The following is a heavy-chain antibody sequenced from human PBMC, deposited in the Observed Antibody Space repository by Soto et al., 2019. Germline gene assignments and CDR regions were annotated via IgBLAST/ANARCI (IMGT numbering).Heavy chain of an antibody. J-gene: IGHJ6*02. V-gene: IGHV1-69*02. Sequence: QVQLVQSGAEVKKPGSSVKVSCKASGGTFSSYTISWVRQAPGQGLEWMGRIIPILGIANYAQKFQGRVTXTXDXXTSTADMELSSLRSEDTAVYYCARAEGYGSGNMDVWGQGTTVTVSS. CDR3: ARAEGYGSGNMDV. D-gene: IGHD3-10*01. CDR2: IIPILGIA. CDR1: GGTFSSYT.